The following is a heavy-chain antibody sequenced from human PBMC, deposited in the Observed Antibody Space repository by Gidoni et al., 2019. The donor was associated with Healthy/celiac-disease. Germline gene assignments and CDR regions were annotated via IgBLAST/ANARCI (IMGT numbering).Heavy chain of an antibody. CDR2: IYYSGST. Sequence: QVQLQESGPGLVKPSQTLSLTCTVPGGSISSGGYYWSWIRQHPGKGLEWIGYIYYSGSTYYNPSLKSRVTISVDTSKNQFSLKLSSVTAADTAVYYCARAHTVVTQDAFDIWGQGTMVTVSS. D-gene: IGHD2-21*02. J-gene: IGHJ3*02. CDR3: ARAHTVVTQDAFDI. CDR1: GGSISSGGYY. V-gene: IGHV4-31*03.